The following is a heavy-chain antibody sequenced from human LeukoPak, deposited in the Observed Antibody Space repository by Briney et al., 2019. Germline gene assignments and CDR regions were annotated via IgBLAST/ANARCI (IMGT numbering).Heavy chain of an antibody. CDR3: ARVSPDYTNNWFDP. J-gene: IGHJ5*02. CDR2: IIPIFDTA. D-gene: IGHD4-11*01. Sequence: GASVRVSCKASSGTFSSYAISWVRQAPGQGLEWMRRIIPIFDTANYAQKFQGTVTITTDESTSTAYMELSSLRSEDTAVYYCARVSPDYTNNWFDPWGQGTLVTVSS. CDR1: SGTFSSYA. V-gene: IGHV1-69*05.